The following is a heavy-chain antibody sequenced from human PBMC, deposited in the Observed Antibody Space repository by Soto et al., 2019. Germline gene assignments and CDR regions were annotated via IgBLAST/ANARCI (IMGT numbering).Heavy chain of an antibody. Sequence: SETLSLMCTVSGDSISSYYWSWIRQPPGKGLEWIGYIYYSGSTNYNPTLKSRVTISVDTPKNQFSLKLSSVTAADTAVYYCARGRGYGSGSYAYWGQGTLVTVSS. J-gene: IGHJ4*02. CDR2: IYYSGST. V-gene: IGHV4-59*01. CDR1: GDSISSYY. D-gene: IGHD3-10*01. CDR3: ARGRGYGSGSYAY.